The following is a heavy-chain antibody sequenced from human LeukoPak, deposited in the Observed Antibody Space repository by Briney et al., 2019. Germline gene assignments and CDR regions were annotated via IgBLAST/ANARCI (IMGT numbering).Heavy chain of an antibody. D-gene: IGHD3-10*01. CDR2: INHSGST. Sequence: SETLSLTCAVYGGSFSGYYWSWIRQPPGKGLEWIGEINHSGSTNYNPSLKSRVTISVDTSKNQFSLKLSSVTAADTAVYYCARLLWFGNYYFDYWGQGTLVTVSS. V-gene: IGHV4-34*01. J-gene: IGHJ4*02. CDR3: ARLLWFGNYYFDY. CDR1: GGSFSGYY.